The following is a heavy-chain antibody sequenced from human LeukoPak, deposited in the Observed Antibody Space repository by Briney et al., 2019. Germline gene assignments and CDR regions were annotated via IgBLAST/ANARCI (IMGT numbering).Heavy chain of an antibody. D-gene: IGHD2-15*01. J-gene: IGHJ4*02. CDR1: GYNFPDYY. V-gene: IGHV1-2*02. Sequence: ASVKVSCKASGYNFPDYYIQWVRQAPGQGLEWMGWVNPTSGVTSYAQKFQGRVTMTSDTSITTAYMDLSSLRSDDTGIYYCVKGGYCTGGRCYGEYYWGQGTQVTVSS. CDR2: VNPTSGVT. CDR3: VKGGYCTGGRCYGEYY.